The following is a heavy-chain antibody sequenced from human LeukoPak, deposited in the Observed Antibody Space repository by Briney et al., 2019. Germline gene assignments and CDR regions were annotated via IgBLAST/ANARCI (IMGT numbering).Heavy chain of an antibody. D-gene: IGHD1-26*01. CDR2: INGGGYGT. CDR3: AKNGFAASGSGFPGDH. J-gene: IGHJ4*02. CDR1: GFTFHIYA. Sequence: GGSLRLSCAASGFTFHIYAMNWVRQAPGEGLEWVSAINGGGYGTYYADSVRGRFTIYRDNSKNTLYLQMNSLRAEDTAVYYCAKNGFAASGSGFPGDHWGQGTLVTASS. V-gene: IGHV3-23*01.